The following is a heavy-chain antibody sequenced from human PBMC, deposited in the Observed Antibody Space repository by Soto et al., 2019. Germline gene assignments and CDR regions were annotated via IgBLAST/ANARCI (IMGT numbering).Heavy chain of an antibody. CDR1: GFTFSDYY. V-gene: IGHV3-11*01. CDR2: ISSSGSTI. CDR3: ARDLYCSSTSCYHWWLAFDI. D-gene: IGHD2-2*01. J-gene: IGHJ3*02. Sequence: QVQLVESGGSLVNPGWSLRLSCSASGFTFSDYYISLIRQAPGKGLEWVSYISSSGSTIYYADSVKGRFTISRDNAKNSLYLQMHSLRAEDTAVYYCARDLYCSSTSCYHWWLAFDIWGQGTMVTVSS.